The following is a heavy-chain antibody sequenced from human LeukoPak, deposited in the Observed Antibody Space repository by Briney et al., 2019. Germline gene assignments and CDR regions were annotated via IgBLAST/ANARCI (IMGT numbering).Heavy chain of an antibody. CDR3: ARAVGARGLYYFDY. Sequence: PGGSLRLSCAASGFTFSSYWMSWVRQAPGKGLEWVANIKQDGSEKYYVDSVKGRFTISRDNAKNSLYLQMNSLRAEDTAVYYCARAVGARGLYYFDYWGQGTLVSVSS. V-gene: IGHV3-7*01. CDR2: IKQDGSEK. J-gene: IGHJ4*02. D-gene: IGHD1-26*01. CDR1: GFTFSSYW.